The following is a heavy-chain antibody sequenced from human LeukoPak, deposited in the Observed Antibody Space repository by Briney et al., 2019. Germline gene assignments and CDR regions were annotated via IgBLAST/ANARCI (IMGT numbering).Heavy chain of an antibody. Sequence: ASVKVSCKASGYTFTGYYMHWVRQAPGQGREWMGWINPNSGGTNYAQKFKGRVTMTGDTSISTAYMELSRLRSDDTAVYYCARGGLRFLEWQPADAFDIWGQGTMVTVSS. J-gene: IGHJ3*02. CDR3: ARGGLRFLEWQPADAFDI. CDR2: INPNSGGT. CDR1: GYTFTGYY. D-gene: IGHD3-3*01. V-gene: IGHV1-2*02.